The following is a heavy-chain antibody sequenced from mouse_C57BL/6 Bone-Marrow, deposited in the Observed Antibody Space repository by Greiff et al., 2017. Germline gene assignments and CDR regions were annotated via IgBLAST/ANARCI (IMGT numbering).Heavy chain of an antibody. CDR3: ARRGLLRGDYAMDY. V-gene: IGHV5-12*01. D-gene: IGHD1-1*01. CDR1: GFTFSDYY. Sequence: EVQLVESGGGLVQPGGSLKLSCAASGFTFSDYYMYWVRQTPEKRLEWVAYISNGGGSTYYPDTVKGRFTISRDNAKHTLYLQMSRLKCEDTALYYCARRGLLRGDYAMDYWGQGTSVTVSS. CDR2: ISNGGGST. J-gene: IGHJ4*01.